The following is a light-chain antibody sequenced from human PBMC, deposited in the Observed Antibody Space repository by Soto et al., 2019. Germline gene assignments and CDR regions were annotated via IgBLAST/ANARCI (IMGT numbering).Light chain of an antibody. CDR3: QSYDTSLSASI. Sequence: QSALAQPASVSGSPGQSITISCTGTRSDIGRYNYVSWYQQHPGEAPKLLIYEVTYRPSGVSARFSGSKSGSTASLTISGLQAEDEADYYCQSYDTSLSASIFGGGTKLTVL. J-gene: IGLJ2*01. CDR2: EVT. V-gene: IGLV2-14*01. CDR1: RSDIGRYNY.